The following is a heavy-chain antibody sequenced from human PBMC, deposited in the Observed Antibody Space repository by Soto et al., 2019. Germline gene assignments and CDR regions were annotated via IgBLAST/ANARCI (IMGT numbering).Heavy chain of an antibody. CDR1: GFTVSSNY. D-gene: IGHD1-26*01. CDR2: IYSGGST. J-gene: IGHJ6*02. CDR3: ARDPRYSGSYHDYYYYYGMDV. V-gene: IGHV3-53*01. Sequence: GGSLRLSCAASGFTVSSNYMSWVRQAPGKGLEWVSVIYSGGSTYYADSVKGRFTISRDNSKNTLYLQMNSLRAEETAVYYCARDPRYSGSYHDYYYYYGMDVWGQGTTVTVSS.